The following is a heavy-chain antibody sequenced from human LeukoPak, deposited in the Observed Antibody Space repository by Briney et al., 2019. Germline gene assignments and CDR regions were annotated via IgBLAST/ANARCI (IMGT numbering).Heavy chain of an antibody. V-gene: IGHV3-43*01. CDR2: ISWDGGIT. D-gene: IGHD5-12*01. CDR3: AKDSNTGGYIFDS. CDR1: GFTFHHYS. J-gene: IGHJ4*02. Sequence: GGSLRLSCAASGFTFHHYSMHWVRQPPGKGLEWVSLISWDGGITYYADPVRGRFTISRDNSKKSLSLEMNSLRTEDTALYYCAKDSNTGGYIFDSWGEGTLVTVSS.